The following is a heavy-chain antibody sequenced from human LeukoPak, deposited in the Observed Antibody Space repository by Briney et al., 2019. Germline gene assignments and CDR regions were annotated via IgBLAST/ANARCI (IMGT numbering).Heavy chain of an antibody. D-gene: IGHD2-2*01. CDR3: AEVLGVVPAAIPDY. CDR2: ISGSGGST. CDR1: GLTFSSYA. Sequence: GGSLRLSCAASGLTFSSYAMSGVRQAPGKGLEWVSAISGSGGSTYYADSVKGRFTISRDNSKKTLYLQMNSLRAEDTAVYYCAEVLGVVPAAIPDYWGQGTLVTVSS. V-gene: IGHV3-23*01. J-gene: IGHJ4*02.